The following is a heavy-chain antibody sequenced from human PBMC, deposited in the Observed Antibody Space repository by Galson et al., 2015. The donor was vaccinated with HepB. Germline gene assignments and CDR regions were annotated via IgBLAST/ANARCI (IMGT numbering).Heavy chain of an antibody. J-gene: IGHJ4*02. CDR3: ARDQGELGIDY. Sequence: LSLTCTVSGGSISSGDYYWSWIRQPPGKGLEWIGYIYYSGSTYYNPSLKSRVTISVDTSKNQFSLKLSSVTAADTAVYYCARDQGELGIDYWGQGTLVTASS. V-gene: IGHV4-30-4*01. D-gene: IGHD7-27*01. CDR1: GGSISSGDYY. CDR2: IYYSGST.